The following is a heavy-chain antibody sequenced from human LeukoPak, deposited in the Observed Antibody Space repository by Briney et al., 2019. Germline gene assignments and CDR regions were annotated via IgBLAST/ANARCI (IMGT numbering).Heavy chain of an antibody. D-gene: IGHD3-9*01. CDR1: GYSISSGYY. J-gene: IGHJ6*04. CDR2: IHHSGST. V-gene: IGHV4-38-2*01. Sequence: SETLSLTCAVSGYSISSGYYWGWIRQPPGRGLEWIGSIHHSGSTYYNPSLKSRVTMSVDTSKNQFSLKLSSVTAADTAVYYCARGRAVASIVSRYYYYYGMDVWGKGTTVTVSS. CDR3: ARGRAVASIVSRYYYYYGMDV.